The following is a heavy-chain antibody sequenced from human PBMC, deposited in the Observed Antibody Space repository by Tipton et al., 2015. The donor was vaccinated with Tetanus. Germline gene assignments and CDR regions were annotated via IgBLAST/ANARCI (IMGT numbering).Heavy chain of an antibody. CDR3: ARAHCTDGVCNFDF. Sequence: QLVQSGGEVKKPGESLKISCKGSGYIFNNYWIGWVRQKPGKGLEWMGIIYPGDSDTRYSPSFQGQVTISVDKSIDTAYLQWRSLKASDTSMFYCARAHCTDGVCNFDFWGQGALVPVAS. CDR2: IYPGDSDT. CDR1: GYIFNNYW. V-gene: IGHV5-51*01. D-gene: IGHD2-8*01. J-gene: IGHJ4*02.